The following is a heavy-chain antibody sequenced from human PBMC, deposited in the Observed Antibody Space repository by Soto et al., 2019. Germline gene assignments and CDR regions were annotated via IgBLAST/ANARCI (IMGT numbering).Heavy chain of an antibody. V-gene: IGHV2-5*02. J-gene: IGHJ4*02. CDR1: GFSLNTRGVG. Sequence: QITLKESGPTLVKPTQTLTLTCTFSGFSLNTRGVGVGWIRQPPGKALEWLALISWDGEKRYSPSLKSRLTIPKDTSENLVVLTMPNMDPVDTATYYCAHRRGDLLTGHYYFDYWGQGTLVTVSS. CDR3: AHRRGDLLTGHYYFDY. CDR2: ISWDGEK. D-gene: IGHD3-9*01.